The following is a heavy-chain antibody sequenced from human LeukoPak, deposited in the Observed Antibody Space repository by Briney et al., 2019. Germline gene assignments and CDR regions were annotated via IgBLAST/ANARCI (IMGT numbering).Heavy chain of an antibody. J-gene: IGHJ5*02. CDR2: INSDGSTT. D-gene: IGHD4-17*01. V-gene: IGHV3-74*01. Sequence: GRSLRLSCAASAFTFSSYWMHWVRQTPGKGLVWVSRINSDGSTTSYADSVKGRFTISRDNAKNTLYLQMSSLRAEDTAVYYCARARDYGDYVNWFDPWGQGTLVTVSS. CDR1: AFTFSSYW. CDR3: ARARDYGDYVNWFDP.